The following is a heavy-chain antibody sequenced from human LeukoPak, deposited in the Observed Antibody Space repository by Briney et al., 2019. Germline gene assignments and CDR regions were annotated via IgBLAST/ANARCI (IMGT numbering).Heavy chain of an antibody. Sequence: SQTLSLTCTVSGGSISSGSYYWSWIRQPAGKGLEWIGRIYTSGSTNYNPSLKSRVTISVDTSKNQFSLKLSSVTAADTAVYYCARDIAAHRFDYWGQGTLVTVSS. CDR2: IYTSGST. J-gene: IGHJ4*02. V-gene: IGHV4-61*02. CDR3: ARDIAAHRFDY. D-gene: IGHD6-6*01. CDR1: GGSISSGSYY.